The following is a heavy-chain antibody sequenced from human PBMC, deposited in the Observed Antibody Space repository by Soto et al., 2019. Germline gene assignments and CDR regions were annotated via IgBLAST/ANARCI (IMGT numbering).Heavy chain of an antibody. CDR2: ITDSGAAS. J-gene: IGHJ4*02. V-gene: IGHV3-23*01. CDR3: ARDLSVVFDY. Sequence: GGSLRLSCTASGFTFNKYAMSWVRQAPGKGLEWVSAITDSGAASHYADSVKGRFTVSRDNSMNTLYLQMNSLRADDTAVYYCARDLSVVFDYWGQGTLVTVSS. D-gene: IGHD2-15*01. CDR1: GFTFNKYA.